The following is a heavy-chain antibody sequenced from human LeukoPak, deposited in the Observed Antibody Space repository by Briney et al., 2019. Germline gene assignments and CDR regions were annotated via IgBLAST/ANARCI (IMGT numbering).Heavy chain of an antibody. V-gene: IGHV3-23*01. Sequence: TGGSLRLSCAASGFTFSSYAMSWVRQAPGKGLEWVSAISGSGGSTYYADSVKGRFTISRDNSKNTLYLQMNSLRAEDTAVYYCAKDLWAHYDSSGYYLGNYYFDYWGQGTLVTVSS. D-gene: IGHD3-22*01. CDR1: GFTFSSYA. CDR3: AKDLWAHYDSSGYYLGNYYFDY. J-gene: IGHJ4*02. CDR2: ISGSGGST.